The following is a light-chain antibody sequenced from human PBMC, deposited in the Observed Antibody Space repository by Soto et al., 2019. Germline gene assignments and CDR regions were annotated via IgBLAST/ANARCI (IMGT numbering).Light chain of an antibody. Sequence: DIQMTQSPSTLSASVRDSVTITCRASQSISSWLAWYQQKPGKAPNLLIYKASSLESGGPSRFSGSGSGTEFTLTISSLQPDDFATYYCQQYNSYSGTFRQGTKLEIK. CDR2: KAS. J-gene: IGKJ2*01. CDR1: QSISSW. CDR3: QQYNSYSGT. V-gene: IGKV1-5*03.